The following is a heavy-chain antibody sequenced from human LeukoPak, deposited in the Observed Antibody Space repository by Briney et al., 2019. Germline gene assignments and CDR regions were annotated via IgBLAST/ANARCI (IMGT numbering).Heavy chain of an antibody. J-gene: IGHJ4*02. D-gene: IGHD2-8*01. CDR3: ARILRREMDPLDY. Sequence: SVKVSCKASGGTFSSYAISWVRQAPGQGLEWMGGIIPIFGTANYAQKFQGRVTITADKSTSTAYMELSSLRSEDTAVYYCARILRREMDPLDYWGQGTLVTVSS. CDR2: IIPIFGTA. CDR1: GGTFSSYA. V-gene: IGHV1-69*06.